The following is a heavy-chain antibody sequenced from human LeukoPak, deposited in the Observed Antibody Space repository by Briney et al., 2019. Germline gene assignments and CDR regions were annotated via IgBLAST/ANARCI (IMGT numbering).Heavy chain of an antibody. D-gene: IGHD6-19*01. J-gene: IGHJ2*01. CDR2: IYYSESA. V-gene: IGHV4-61*01. CDR3: TRGGSGWDLYFDF. Sequence: SETLSLTCIVSGGSVSSGTYYWNWIRQSPGKGLEWIGYIYYSESANYNPSLKSRVTISVDTSKTQFSLKLNSVTAADTAMYYCTRGGSGWDLYFDFWGRGTLVTVSS. CDR1: GGSVSSGTYY.